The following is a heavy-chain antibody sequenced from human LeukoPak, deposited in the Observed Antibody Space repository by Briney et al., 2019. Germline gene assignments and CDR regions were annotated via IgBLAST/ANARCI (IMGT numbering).Heavy chain of an antibody. CDR2: IYPGDSDT. Sequence: GESLKISCKGSGYSFSTYWIGWVRQMPGRGLEWVEIIYPGDSDTRYSPSFEGQVTISADESVNTAYLQWTSLKASDTAMYYCARSMTTLRDYGYWGQGTLVSVSS. V-gene: IGHV5-51*01. CDR3: ARSMTTLRDYGY. CDR1: GYSFSTYW. J-gene: IGHJ4*02. D-gene: IGHD4-17*01.